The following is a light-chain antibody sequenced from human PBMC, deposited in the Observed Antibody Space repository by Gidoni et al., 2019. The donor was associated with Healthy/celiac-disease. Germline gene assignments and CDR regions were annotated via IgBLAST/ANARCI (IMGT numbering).Light chain of an antibody. CDR2: AAS. V-gene: IGKV1-39*01. J-gene: IGKJ4*02. CDR3: QQSYSTPST. Sequence: DLQMTQSPSSLSASVGDRVTITCRASQSISSYLNWYQQKPGKAPKLLIYAASSLQSGVPSRFSDSGSGTDFTLTISNLQPEDFATYYCQQSYSTPSTFGGGTKVEIK. CDR1: QSISSY.